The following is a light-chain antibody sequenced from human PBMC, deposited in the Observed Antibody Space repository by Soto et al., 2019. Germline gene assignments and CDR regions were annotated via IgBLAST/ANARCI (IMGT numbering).Light chain of an antibody. CDR2: DGN. V-gene: IGLV1-51*01. J-gene: IGLJ3*02. CDR1: NSNIGINY. Sequence: QSVLTQPPSVSAAPGQKVTISCSGSNSNIGINYVSWYQHLPGTAPKLLIYDGNKRPSGIPDRFSGSKSGTSATLGITGLQTGDEADYYCGSWDTSLSAWVFGGGTKLTVL. CDR3: GSWDTSLSAWV.